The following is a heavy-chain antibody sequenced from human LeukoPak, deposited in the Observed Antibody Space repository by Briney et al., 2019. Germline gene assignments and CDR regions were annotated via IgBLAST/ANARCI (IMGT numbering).Heavy chain of an antibody. Sequence: GASVKVSXKASGYTFTSYDINWVRQATGQGLEWIGWMNPNSGNTGYAQKFQGRVTITRNTSISTAYMELSSLRSEDTAVYYCARALIAAAGRSFDPWGQGTLVTVSS. D-gene: IGHD6-13*01. J-gene: IGHJ5*02. V-gene: IGHV1-8*03. CDR1: GYTFTSYD. CDR2: MNPNSGNT. CDR3: ARALIAAAGRSFDP.